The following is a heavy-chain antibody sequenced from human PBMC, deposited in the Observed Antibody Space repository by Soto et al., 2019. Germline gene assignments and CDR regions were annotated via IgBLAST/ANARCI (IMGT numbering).Heavy chain of an antibody. CDR3: ARDLDTATYFDY. Sequence: QVQLQESGPGLVKPSQSLSLTCTVSGGSISSGNYCWSWIRQPPGKGLEWIGFIHYSGSSYYNPSLKRRVTISVDTSKNQFYLKLDSVTAADTAVYYCARDLDTATYFDYWGHGTLVTVSS. J-gene: IGHJ4*01. V-gene: IGHV4-30-4*01. CDR2: IHYSGSS. D-gene: IGHD5-18*01. CDR1: GGSISSGNYC.